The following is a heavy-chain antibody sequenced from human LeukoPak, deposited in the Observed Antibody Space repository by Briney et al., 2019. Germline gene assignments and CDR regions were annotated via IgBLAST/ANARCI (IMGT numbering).Heavy chain of an antibody. CDR1: GGTFSSYA. CDR3: AREYGDYEGY. J-gene: IGHJ4*02. V-gene: IGHV1-46*01. D-gene: IGHD4-17*01. CDR2: INPSGGST. Sequence: EASVKVSCKASGGTFSSYAISWVRQAPGQGLEWMGIINPSGGSTSYAQKFQGGVTMTRDTSTSTVYMELSSLRSEDTAVYYCAREYGDYEGYWGQGALVTVSS.